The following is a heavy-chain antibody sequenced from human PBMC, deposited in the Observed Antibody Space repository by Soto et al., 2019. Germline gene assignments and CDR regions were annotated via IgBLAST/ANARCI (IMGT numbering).Heavy chain of an antibody. J-gene: IGHJ4*02. V-gene: IGHV4-59*08. CDR2: IYYSGST. CDR1: AGSISSSY. Sequence: QVQLQESGPGLVKPSETLSLTCTVSAGSISSSYWSWIRQPPGKGLEWIGQIYYSGSTNYNPSLKSRVIISVDTSKNQFSLKLTSVTAADTAVYYCARLYNLGYSSGWYVLDWGQGTLVTVSS. CDR3: ARLYNLGYSSGWYVLD. D-gene: IGHD6-19*01.